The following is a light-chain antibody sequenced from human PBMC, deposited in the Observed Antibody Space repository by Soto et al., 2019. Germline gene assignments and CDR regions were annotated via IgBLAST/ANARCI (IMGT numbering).Light chain of an antibody. Sequence: QSVLTQPPSVSGAPGQTISISCTGSSSNIGAGSDVHWYQQFPGAAPKLLIYDNTNRPSGVSVRFSGSKSGTSASLAISGLQAEDEADYYCQSFDKYLSAVVFGGGTKLTVL. J-gene: IGLJ2*01. V-gene: IGLV1-40*01. CDR2: DNT. CDR1: SSNIGAGSD. CDR3: QSFDKYLSAVV.